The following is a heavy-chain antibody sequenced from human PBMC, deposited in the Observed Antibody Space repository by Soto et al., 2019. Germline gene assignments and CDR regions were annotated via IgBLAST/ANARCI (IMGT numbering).Heavy chain of an antibody. CDR2: IIPSFGTA. Sequence: QVQLVQSGAEVKMPGSSVKVSCKASGGTFSSYALSWVRQAPGQGLEWMGGIIPSFGTANYAQKLQGRVTITADESTSTGYMELSSLRSEDTAVYYCARNHGSLVPAATGGYFYYGLDVWGQGTTVIVSS. J-gene: IGHJ6*02. V-gene: IGHV1-69*01. D-gene: IGHD2-2*01. CDR1: GGTFSSYA. CDR3: ARNHGSLVPAATGGYFYYGLDV.